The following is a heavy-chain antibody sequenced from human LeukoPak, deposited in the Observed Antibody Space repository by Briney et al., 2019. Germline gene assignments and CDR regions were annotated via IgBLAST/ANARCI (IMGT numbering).Heavy chain of an antibody. V-gene: IGHV4-34*01. D-gene: IGHD5-12*01. J-gene: IGHJ4*02. CDR3: ARMGGYSGYATH. Sequence: SETLSLTWAVYGGSFSGYYWSWIRQPPGKGLEWIGEINHSGSTNYNPSLKSRVTISVDTSKNQFSLNLSSVTAADTAVYYCARMGGYSGYATHWGQGTLVTVSS. CDR1: GGSFSGYY. CDR2: INHSGST.